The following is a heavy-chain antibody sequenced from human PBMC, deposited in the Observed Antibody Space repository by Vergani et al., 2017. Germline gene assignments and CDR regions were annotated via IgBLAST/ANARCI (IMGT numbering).Heavy chain of an antibody. CDR3: AREHYYYYGMDV. CDR2: INHSGST. V-gene: IGHV4-59*12. CDR1: GGSISSYY. Sequence: QVQLQESGPGLVKPSETLSLTCTVSGGSISSYYWSWIRQPPGKGLEWIGEINHSGSTNYNPSLKSRVTISVDTSKNQFSLKLSSVTAADTAVYYCAREHYYYYGMDVWGQGTTVTVSS. J-gene: IGHJ6*02.